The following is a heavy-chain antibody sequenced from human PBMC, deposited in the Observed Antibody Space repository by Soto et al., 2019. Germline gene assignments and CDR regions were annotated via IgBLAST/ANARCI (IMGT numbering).Heavy chain of an antibody. V-gene: IGHV3-33*01. D-gene: IGHD2-2*01. J-gene: IGHJ3*02. CDR2: IWKDGNNK. Sequence: QVQFVESGGGVVQPGQSLRLSCAASGFTVSKYGMHWVRQAPGKGLEWVAGIWKDGNNKYYRDSVKGRVTIARDNSKNTLELQMSSLIGEDTAVYYGARGESSTSEALDIWGQGTRVTVSS. CDR3: ARGESSTSEALDI. CDR1: GFTVSKYG.